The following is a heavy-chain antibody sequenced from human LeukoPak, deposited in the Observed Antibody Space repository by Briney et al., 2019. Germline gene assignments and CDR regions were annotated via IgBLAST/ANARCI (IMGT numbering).Heavy chain of an antibody. V-gene: IGHV1-69*05. CDR1: GYTFTGYY. CDR2: IIPIFGTT. J-gene: IGHJ4*02. D-gene: IGHD3-3*01. CDR3: ARSNYDFWSGYRIYYFDY. Sequence: ASVWVSCEASGYTFTGYYLHCVPQAPGQGLEWMGSIIPIFGTTNYAQKFQGRVTITTDQSTSTAYMELSSLRSEDTAVYYCARSNYDFWSGYRIYYFDYWGQGTLVTVSS.